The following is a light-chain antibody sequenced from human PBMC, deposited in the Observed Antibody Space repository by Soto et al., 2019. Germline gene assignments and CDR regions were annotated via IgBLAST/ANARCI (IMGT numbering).Light chain of an antibody. CDR1: SSDVGGYNY. CDR3: SSYTNINTRACV. Sequence: QSVLTQPRSVSGSPGQSVTISCTGTSSDVGGYNYVSWYQQHPGKAPKLMIYDVGKRPSGVPDRFSGSKSDNTASLTISGLQAEDEAEYYCSSYTNINTRACVFGTGTKVTVL. V-gene: IGLV2-11*01. J-gene: IGLJ1*01. CDR2: DVG.